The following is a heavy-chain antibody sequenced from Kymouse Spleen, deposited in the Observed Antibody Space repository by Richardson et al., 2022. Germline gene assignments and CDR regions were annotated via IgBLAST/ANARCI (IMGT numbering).Heavy chain of an antibody. J-gene: IGHJ5*02. CDR2: INWNGGST. D-gene: IGHD3-10*01. Sequence: EVQLVESGGGVVRPGGSLRLSCAASGFTFDDYGMSWVRQAPGKGLEWVSGINWNGGSTGYADSVKGRFTISRDNAKNSLYLQMNSLRAEDTALYYCAREESSSSLWFGEYNWFDPWGQGTLVTVSS. CDR3: AREESSSSLWFGEYNWFDP. V-gene: IGHV3-20*d01. CDR1: GFTFDDYG.